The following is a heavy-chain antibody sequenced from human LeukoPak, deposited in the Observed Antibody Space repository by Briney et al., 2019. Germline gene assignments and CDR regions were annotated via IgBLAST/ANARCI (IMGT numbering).Heavy chain of an antibody. CDR3: AKESAIGYFDY. J-gene: IGHJ4*02. Sequence: GGSLRLSCAASGFTFDDYAMHWVPQAPGKGLEWVSGISWNSGSIGYADSVKGRFTISRDNAKNSLYLQMNSLRAEDMALYYCAKESAIGYFDYWGQETLVTVSS. CDR1: GFTFDDYA. CDR2: ISWNSGSI. V-gene: IGHV3-9*03. D-gene: IGHD2-2*02.